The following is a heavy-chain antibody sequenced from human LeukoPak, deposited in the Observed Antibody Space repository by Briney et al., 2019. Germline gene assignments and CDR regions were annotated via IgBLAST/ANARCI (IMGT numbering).Heavy chain of an antibody. CDR1: GFTFSSYA. Sequence: QSGGSLRLSCAASGFTFSSYAMSWVRQAPGKGLEWVSSISNSGGRTFYTDSVKGRVTISRDNSKITLYLQMNSLRAEDTAVYYCAKDQGDAFDLWGQGTMVTVSS. CDR2: ISNSGGRT. V-gene: IGHV3-23*01. CDR3: AKDQGDAFDL. J-gene: IGHJ3*01.